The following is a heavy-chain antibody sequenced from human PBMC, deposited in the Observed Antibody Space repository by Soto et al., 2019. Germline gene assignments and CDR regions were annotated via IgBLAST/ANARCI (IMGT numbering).Heavy chain of an antibody. J-gene: IGHJ4*02. CDR2: ISGSGDST. CDR1: GFTFSSYA. CDR3: ARRGPGTYFDY. Sequence: EVQLLDSGGGLVQPGGSLRLSCAASGFTFSSYAMNWVRQAPGKGLGWVSVISGSGDSTYYADSVKGRFTISRDNSKNTLYLQMNSLRTEDTAVYYCARRGPGTYFDYRGQGTLVTVSS. V-gene: IGHV3-23*01. D-gene: IGHD6-13*01.